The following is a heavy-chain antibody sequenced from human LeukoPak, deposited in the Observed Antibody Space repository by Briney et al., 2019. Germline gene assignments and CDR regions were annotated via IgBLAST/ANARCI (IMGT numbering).Heavy chain of an antibody. D-gene: IGHD3-10*01. V-gene: IGHV3-66*04. CDR2: MYSGGDT. Sequence: GGSLRLSCAASGFTVSANHMNWVRQVPGKGLDRVSVMYSGGDTYYADSVKGRFTFSRDNSKNTVYLRMNSLRPEDTAVYYCASQGGITIVRAVPAFGYWGQGTLVTVSS. CDR1: GFTVSANH. CDR3: ASQGGITIVRAVPAFGY. J-gene: IGHJ4*02.